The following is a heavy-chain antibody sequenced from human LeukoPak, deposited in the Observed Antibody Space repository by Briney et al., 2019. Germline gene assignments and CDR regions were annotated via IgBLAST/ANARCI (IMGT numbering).Heavy chain of an antibody. D-gene: IGHD3-22*01. CDR3: ATSYYYDSSGYRILDY. V-gene: IGHV4-39*01. CDR1: GGSISSSNYY. J-gene: IGHJ4*02. Sequence: SETLSLTCTVSGGSISSSNYYWGWIRQPPGKGLEWIGSIYYSGSTYYNPSLKSRVTIFVDTSKNQFSLKLSSVTAADTAVHYCATSYYYDSSGYRILDYWGQGTLVTVSS. CDR2: IYYSGST.